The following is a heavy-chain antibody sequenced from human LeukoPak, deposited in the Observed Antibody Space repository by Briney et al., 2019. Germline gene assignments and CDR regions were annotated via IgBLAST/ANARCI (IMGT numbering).Heavy chain of an antibody. CDR2: IYYSGST. Sequence: SETLSLTCTVSGGSISSGDDYWSWIRQPPGKGLEWIGYIYYSGSTYYNPSLKSQVTISVDTSKNQFSLKLSSVTAADTAVYYCAREFVGFGALDYWGQGTLVTVSS. J-gene: IGHJ4*02. D-gene: IGHD3-10*01. CDR1: GGSISSGDDY. CDR3: AREFVGFGALDY. V-gene: IGHV4-30-4*01.